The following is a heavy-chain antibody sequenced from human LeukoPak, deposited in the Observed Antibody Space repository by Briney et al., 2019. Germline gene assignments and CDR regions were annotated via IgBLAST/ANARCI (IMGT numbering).Heavy chain of an antibody. CDR2: INHSGST. D-gene: IGHD2-2*01. Sequence: SETLSLTCAVYGGSFSGYYWSWIRQPPGKGLEWIGEINHSGSTNYNPSLKSRVTISVDTSRNQFSLKLSSVTAADTAVYYCARGSIRVPAATSARTTDFDYWGQGTLVTVSS. CDR3: ARGSIRVPAATSARTTDFDY. J-gene: IGHJ4*02. CDR1: GGSFSGYY. V-gene: IGHV4-34*01.